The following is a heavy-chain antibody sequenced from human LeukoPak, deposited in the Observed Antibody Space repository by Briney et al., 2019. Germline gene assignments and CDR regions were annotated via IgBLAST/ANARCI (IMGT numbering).Heavy chain of an antibody. CDR2: INPNSGDT. Sequence: GASVKVSCKASGYTFTGYYIHWVRQAPGQGLEWTGWINPNSGDTNYAQMFQGRVTMTRDTSITTAYMDLSRLRYDDTAVYYCTREESRYGGYVDYWGQGTLVTVPS. J-gene: IGHJ4*02. D-gene: IGHD5-12*01. CDR1: GYTFTGYY. V-gene: IGHV1-2*02. CDR3: TREESRYGGYVDY.